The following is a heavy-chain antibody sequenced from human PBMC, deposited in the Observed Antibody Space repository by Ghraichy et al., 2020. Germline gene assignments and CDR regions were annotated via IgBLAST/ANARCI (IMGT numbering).Heavy chain of an antibody. Sequence: ASVKVSCKASGYNFAKYWMHWVRQAPGQGLEWLGIIKPSEDETTYADKFQGRVTMTRDTSTNTVYMELSSLRSEDTAIYYCAREDGSFDYWGQRTLVTVSS. D-gene: IGHD3-10*01. CDR1: GYNFAKYW. V-gene: IGHV1-46*01. CDR3: AREDGSFDY. J-gene: IGHJ4*02. CDR2: IKPSEDET.